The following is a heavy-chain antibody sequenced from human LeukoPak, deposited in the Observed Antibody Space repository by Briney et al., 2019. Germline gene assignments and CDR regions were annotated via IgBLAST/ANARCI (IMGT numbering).Heavy chain of an antibody. CDR2: ITNEGSKK. V-gene: IGHV3-30-3*01. CDR3: GGHFDRSGHYPIDY. Sequence: GGSLRLSCAASAFTFSNYALHWVRQPPGRGLEWMAAITNEGSKKYYADSVKGRFTISSDNSRNTLYLQMNSLRAEDTAVYFCGGHFDRSGHYPIDYWGQGTLVTVSS. CDR1: AFTFSNYA. J-gene: IGHJ4*02. D-gene: IGHD3-22*01.